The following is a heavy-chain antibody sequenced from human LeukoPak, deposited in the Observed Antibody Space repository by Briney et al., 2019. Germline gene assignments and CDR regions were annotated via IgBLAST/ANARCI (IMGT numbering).Heavy chain of an antibody. Sequence: ASVKVSCKASGYTFTSYDINWVRQATGRGLEWMGWMNPNSGNTGYAQKFQGRVTMIRNTSISTAYMELSSLRSEDTAVYYCAISPGSGYYYPYRTINYYFDYWGQGTLVTVSS. V-gene: IGHV1-8*01. CDR2: MNPNSGNT. CDR3: AISPGSGYYYPYRTINYYFDY. J-gene: IGHJ4*02. D-gene: IGHD3-22*01. CDR1: GYTFTSYD.